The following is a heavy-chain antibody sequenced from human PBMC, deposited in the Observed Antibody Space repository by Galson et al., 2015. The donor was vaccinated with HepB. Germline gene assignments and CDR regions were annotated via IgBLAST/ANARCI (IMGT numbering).Heavy chain of an antibody. D-gene: IGHD3-16*02. CDR2: INHSGST. CDR3: ARGHRGVYVWGSYRYSAWGRDWFDP. Sequence: ETLSLTCAVYGGSFSGYYWSWIRQPPGEGLEWIGEINHSGSTNYNPSLKSRVTISVDTSKDQFSLKLSSVTAADTAVYYCARGHRGVYVWGSYRYSAWGRDWFDPWGQGTLVTVSS. J-gene: IGHJ5*02. CDR1: GGSFSGYY. V-gene: IGHV4-34*01.